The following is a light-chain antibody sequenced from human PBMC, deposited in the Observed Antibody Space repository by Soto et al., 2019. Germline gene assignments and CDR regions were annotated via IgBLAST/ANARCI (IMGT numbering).Light chain of an antibody. CDR2: GAS. V-gene: IGKV3-20*01. J-gene: IGKJ1*01. CDR3: QQYDTSPRT. Sequence: EVMLTQSPGTLSLSPGERATLSCRASQSVSSNYLAWYQQKSGQAPRLLIYGASNRATGIPDRFSGSGSGTDFTLTIRRMEPEDFAGYYCQQYDTSPRTVGQGTKVEFK. CDR1: QSVSSNY.